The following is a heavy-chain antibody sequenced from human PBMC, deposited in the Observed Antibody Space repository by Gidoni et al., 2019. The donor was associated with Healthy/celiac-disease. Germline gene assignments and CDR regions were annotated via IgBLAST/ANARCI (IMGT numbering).Heavy chain of an antibody. CDR1: GSTFSSYS. CDR3: ARDETYYYDSSGYYTFGY. CDR2: ISSSSSYI. J-gene: IGHJ4*02. V-gene: IGHV3-21*01. Sequence: EVQLVESGGGLVKPGGSLRLSCAASGSTFSSYSMNWVRQAPGKGLEWVSSISSSSSYIYYADSVKGRFTISRDNAKNSLYLQMNSLRAEDTAVYYCARDETYYYDSSGYYTFGYWGQGTLVTVSS. D-gene: IGHD3-22*01.